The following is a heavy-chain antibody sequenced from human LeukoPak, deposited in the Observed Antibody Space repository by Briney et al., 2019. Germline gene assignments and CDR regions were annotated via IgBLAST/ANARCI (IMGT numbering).Heavy chain of an antibody. D-gene: IGHD4-17*01. V-gene: IGHV1-69*04. J-gene: IGHJ4*02. CDR2: IIPILGLA. CDR1: GGTFSSYA. CDR3: ARDSYGDGDY. Sequence: SVKVSCKASGGTFSSYAISWVRQAPGQGLEWMGRIIPILGLANYAQKFQGRVTITADKSTSTAYMELSSLRSEDTAVYYCARDSYGDGDYWGQGTLVTVSS.